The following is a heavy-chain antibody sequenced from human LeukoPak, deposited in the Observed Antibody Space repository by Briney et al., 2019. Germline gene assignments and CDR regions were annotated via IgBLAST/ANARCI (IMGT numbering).Heavy chain of an antibody. CDR1: GGSISSYY. D-gene: IGHD6-13*01. V-gene: IGHV4-59*01. Sequence: SETLSLTCTVSGGSISSYYWSWIRQPPGEGLEWIGYIHQSGGTDYNPSLKSRVTISVDTSKNQLSLDLTSATAADTAVYYCAREYSSFDYWGQGILVTVSS. CDR3: AREYSSFDY. CDR2: IHQSGGT. J-gene: IGHJ4*02.